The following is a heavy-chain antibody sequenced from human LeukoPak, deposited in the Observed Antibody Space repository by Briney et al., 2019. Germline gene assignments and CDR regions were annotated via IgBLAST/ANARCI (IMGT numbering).Heavy chain of an antibody. D-gene: IGHD3-10*01. J-gene: IGHJ4*02. CDR2: IKSKGSGGTI. Sequence: GGSLRLSCAVSGLTFTDAWMSWVRQAPGKGLEWVGRIKSKGSGGTIDYGAPVKGRSTISRDDSKDTVYLQMNSLETEDTAVYYCTWLGTVHSLGDCWGQGALVTVSS. V-gene: IGHV3-15*01. CDR1: GLTFTDAW. CDR3: TWLGTVHSLGDC.